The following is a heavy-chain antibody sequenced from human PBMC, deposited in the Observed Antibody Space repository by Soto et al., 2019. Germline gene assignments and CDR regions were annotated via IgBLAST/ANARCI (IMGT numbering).Heavy chain of an antibody. J-gene: IGHJ6*03. V-gene: IGHV3-48*01. CDR3: TSCRYYYYYYMDV. CDR2: ISSSSSTI. Sequence: LRLSCAASGFTFSTYSMNWVRQAPGKGLEWVSYISSSSSTIYYADSVKGRFTFSRDNAKNSLYLQMNSLRAEDTAVYYCTSCRYYYYYYMDVWGKGTTVTVSS. CDR1: GFTFSTYS.